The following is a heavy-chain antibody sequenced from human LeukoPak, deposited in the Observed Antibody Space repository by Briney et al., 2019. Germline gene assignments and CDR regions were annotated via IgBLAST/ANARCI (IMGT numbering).Heavy chain of an antibody. CDR1: GGSFRGYY. CDR3: ARGGDGSGGWGRNWFDP. V-gene: IGHV4-34*01. Sequence: SETLSLTCAVFGGSFRGYYWSWIRQPPGKGLEWIGEINHTGSTNYNPSLKSRVTISVDTSKNQFSLKLSSVTAADTAVYYCARGGDGSGGWGRNWFDPWGQGTLVTVSS. J-gene: IGHJ5*02. CDR2: INHTGST. D-gene: IGHD3-10*01.